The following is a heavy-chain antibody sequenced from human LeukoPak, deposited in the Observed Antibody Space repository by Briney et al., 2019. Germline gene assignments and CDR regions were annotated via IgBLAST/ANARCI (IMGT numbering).Heavy chain of an antibody. D-gene: IGHD3-22*01. J-gene: IGHJ3*02. CDR2: IYCSGST. CDR1: GGSFSGYY. CDR3: AREPSGGYYDSSAYAFDI. V-gene: IGHV4-59*12. Sequence: SETLSLTCAVYGGSFSGYYWSWIRQPPGKGLEWIGYIYCSGSTNYNPSLKSRVTISVDTSKNQFSLKLSSLTAADTAVYYCAREPSGGYYDSSAYAFDIWGQGTMVTVSS.